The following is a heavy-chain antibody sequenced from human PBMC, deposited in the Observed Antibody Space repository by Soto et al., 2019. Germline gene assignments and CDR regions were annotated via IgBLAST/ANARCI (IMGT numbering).Heavy chain of an antibody. CDR3: ARAGGITMVRGVTDYYYYGMDV. CDR2: ISYDGSNK. D-gene: IGHD3-10*01. CDR1: GFTFSSYA. J-gene: IGHJ6*02. Sequence: PGGSLRLSCAASGFTFSSYAMHWVRQAPGKGLEWVAVISYDGSNKYYADSVKGRFTISRDNSKNTLYLQMNSLRAEDTAVYYCARAGGITMVRGVTDYYYYGMDVWGQGTTVTVSS. V-gene: IGHV3-30-3*01.